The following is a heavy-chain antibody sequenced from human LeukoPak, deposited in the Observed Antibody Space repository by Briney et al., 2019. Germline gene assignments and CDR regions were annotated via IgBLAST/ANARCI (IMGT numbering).Heavy chain of an antibody. CDR2: IYYSGST. CDR1: GGSISSSSYY. V-gene: IGHV4-39*07. CDR3: ARTLLTGYYKEGHNAFDI. J-gene: IGHJ3*02. D-gene: IGHD3-9*01. Sequence: SEILSLTCTVSGGSISSSSYYWGWIRQPPGKGLEWIGSIYYSGSTYYNPSLKSRVTISVDTSKNQFSLKLSSVTAADTAVYYCARTLLTGYYKEGHNAFDIWGQGTMVTVSS.